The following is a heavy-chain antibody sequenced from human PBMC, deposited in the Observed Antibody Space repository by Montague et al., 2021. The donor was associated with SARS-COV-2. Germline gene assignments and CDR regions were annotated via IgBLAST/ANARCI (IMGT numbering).Heavy chain of an antibody. V-gene: IGHV3-9*01. D-gene: IGHD3-22*01. Sequence: SLRLSWAASGFTFGDYAMHWVRQAPGKGLEWVSGISWIGGSIGYADSVKGRFTISRDNAKNSLYLQMNSLRAEDTALYYCAKDLSMGGYYFGYWGQGTLVTVSS. J-gene: IGHJ4*02. CDR1: GFTFGDYA. CDR2: ISWIGGSI. CDR3: AKDLSMGGYYFGY.